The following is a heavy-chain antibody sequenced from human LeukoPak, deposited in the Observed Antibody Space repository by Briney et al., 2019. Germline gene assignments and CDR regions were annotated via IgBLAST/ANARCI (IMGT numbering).Heavy chain of an antibody. V-gene: IGHV3-74*01. CDR3: AKPKHKWNYSAD. Sequence: GGSLRLSCAASGFTFSSYWMHWVRQAPGKGLVWVSRINTDGSYTSYADSVKGRFTISRDNSKDMVYLQMNSLRAEDTAVYYCAKPKHKWNYSADWGQGTLVIVSS. CDR2: INTDGSYT. D-gene: IGHD1-7*01. CDR1: GFTFSSYW. J-gene: IGHJ4*02.